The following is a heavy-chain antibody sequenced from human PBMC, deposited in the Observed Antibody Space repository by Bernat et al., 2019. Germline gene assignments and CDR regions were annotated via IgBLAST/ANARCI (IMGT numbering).Heavy chain of an antibody. D-gene: IGHD3-10*01. Sequence: EVQLVESGGGLVQPGGSLRLTCVASGFTFTTYDMHWVRQGTGKGLEWVSGIDTAGDTYHADSVKGRFTISREHAKSSLYLQLNSLRAGDTAVYYCARRTRGRGADDIWGQGTMVTVSS. CDR1: GFTFTTYD. CDR2: IDTAGDT. CDR3: ARRTRGRGADDI. J-gene: IGHJ3*02. V-gene: IGHV3-13*01.